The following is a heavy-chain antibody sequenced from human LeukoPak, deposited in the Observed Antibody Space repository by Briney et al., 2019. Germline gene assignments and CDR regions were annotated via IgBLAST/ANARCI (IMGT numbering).Heavy chain of an antibody. CDR3: ASRRVAVLIRRAFDY. D-gene: IGHD3-22*01. Sequence: PGGSLRLSCAASGFTLSAYEMSCVRQAPGKGLEWISYISGPSIQYADSVKGRFTISGDNAKNSLYLQMNSLRAEDTAVYYCASRRVAVLIRRAFDYWGQGTLVTVSS. CDR2: ISGPSI. J-gene: IGHJ4*02. CDR1: GFTLSAYE. V-gene: IGHV3-48*03.